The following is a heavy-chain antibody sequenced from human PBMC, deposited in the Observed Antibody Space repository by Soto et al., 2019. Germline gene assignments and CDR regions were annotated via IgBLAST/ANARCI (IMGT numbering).Heavy chain of an antibody. CDR3: ENLFPLCQLLYDNIDY. V-gene: IGHV3-23*01. J-gene: IGHJ4*02. Sequence: EVQLLESGGGLVQPGGSLRLSCAASGFTFSSYAMSWVRQAPGKGLEWVSTISGSGDNPYYADSVKGRFTISRDNSKNTLYLQMNSMRSEDTAVYYCENLFPLCQLLYDNIDYWGQGTLVTVSS. CDR1: GFTFSSYA. CDR2: ISGSGDNP. D-gene: IGHD2-2*02.